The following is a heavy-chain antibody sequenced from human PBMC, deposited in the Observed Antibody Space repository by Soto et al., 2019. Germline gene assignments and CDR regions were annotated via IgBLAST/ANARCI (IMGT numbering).Heavy chain of an antibody. D-gene: IGHD2-21*01. CDR1: GFTFNTYD. J-gene: IGHJ5*02. CDR2: ITTSSAYI. V-gene: IGHV3-21*01. CDR3: VRSGTARLLRHSWFDT. Sequence: EVQLVESGGGLVKPGGSLRLSCAASGFTFNTYDMNWVRQAPGKGVEWVSSITTSSAYIYYADSLKGRITISRDNAKNSLFLQMNSLRAEDTAVYYCVRSGTARLLRHSWFDTWGQGTLVTVSS.